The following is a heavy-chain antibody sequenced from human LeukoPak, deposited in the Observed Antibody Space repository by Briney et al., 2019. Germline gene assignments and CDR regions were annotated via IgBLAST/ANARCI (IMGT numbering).Heavy chain of an antibody. CDR1: GGTFSSYA. CDR2: INPNSGGT. D-gene: IGHD3-3*01. Sequence: ASVKVSCKASGGTFSSYAISWVRQAPGQGLEWMGRINPNSGGTNYAQKFQGRVTMTRDTSISTAYMELSRLRSDDTAVYYCARDTQILRFLEWLSEDYYYYYMDVWGKGTTVTVSS. V-gene: IGHV1-2*06. J-gene: IGHJ6*03. CDR3: ARDTQILRFLEWLSEDYYYYYMDV.